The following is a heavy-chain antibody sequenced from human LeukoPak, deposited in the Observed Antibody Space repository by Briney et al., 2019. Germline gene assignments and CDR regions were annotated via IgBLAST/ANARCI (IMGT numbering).Heavy chain of an antibody. J-gene: IGHJ4*02. CDR1: RFTFSSYW. Sequence: GGSLRLSCAASRFTFSSYWMSWVRQAPGKGLEWVSVIYSDGNTHYAESVKGRFTISRDDSKNTVYLQMNSLRVEDTAMYYCARDDSSGPYDYWGQGTLVTVSS. V-gene: IGHV3-53*01. CDR2: IYSDGNT. D-gene: IGHD3-10*01. CDR3: ARDDSSGPYDY.